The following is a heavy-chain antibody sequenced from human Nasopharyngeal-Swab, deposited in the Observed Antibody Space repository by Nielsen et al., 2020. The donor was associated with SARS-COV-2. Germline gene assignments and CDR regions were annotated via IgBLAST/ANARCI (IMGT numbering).Heavy chain of an antibody. V-gene: IGHV3-23*01. D-gene: IGHD4-17*01. CDR3: AKGIRYGDYVFDY. J-gene: IGHJ4*02. Sequence: VRQAPGKGLEWVSAISGSGGSTYYADSVKGRFTISRDNSKNTLYLQMNSLRAEDTAVYYCAKGIRYGDYVFDYWGQGTLVTVPS. CDR2: ISGSGGST.